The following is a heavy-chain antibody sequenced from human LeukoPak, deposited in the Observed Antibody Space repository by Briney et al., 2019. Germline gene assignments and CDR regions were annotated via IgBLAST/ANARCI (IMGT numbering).Heavy chain of an antibody. J-gene: IGHJ4*02. CDR2: IYPSGNT. CDR1: GDSISSGTHY. CDR3: ARLLNRAFDF. V-gene: IGHV4-30-2*01. D-gene: IGHD2/OR15-2a*01. Sequence: SQTLSLTFNISGDSISSGTHYWNWLRQPPGKGLEWIGYIYPSGNTYYNPSLKSRVTISVDRSKNDFSLKLSSVTAADTAVYYCARLLNRAFDFWGQGTLVTVSS.